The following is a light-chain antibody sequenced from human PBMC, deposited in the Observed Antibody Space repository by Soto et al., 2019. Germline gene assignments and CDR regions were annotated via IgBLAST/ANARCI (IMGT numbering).Light chain of an antibody. Sequence: SALSQPASVSGSPGQSITISCTGTSSDVENYSLVSWYQQHPGKAPQLIIYDVSNRPSGALDRFSGSKSGNTASLTISGLQAEDEADYYCSSYSSSTVVFGGGTKLTVL. CDR1: SSDVENYSL. J-gene: IGLJ3*02. CDR3: SSYSSSTVV. CDR2: DVS. V-gene: IGLV2-14*02.